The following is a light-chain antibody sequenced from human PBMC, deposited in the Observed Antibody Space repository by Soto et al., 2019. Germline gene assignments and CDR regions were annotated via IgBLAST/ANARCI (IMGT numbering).Light chain of an antibody. CDR2: EVS. J-gene: IGLJ2*01. V-gene: IGLV2-8*01. CDR3: AAWDDNLNGWF. Sequence: QSALTQPPSASGSPGQSVTISCTGTSSDIGEYSYVSWYQQHPGKAPKFIIYEVSKRPSGVPDRFSGSKSGNTASLTVSGLQAEDEANYYCAAWDDNLNGWFFGGGTKLTVL. CDR1: SSDIGEYSY.